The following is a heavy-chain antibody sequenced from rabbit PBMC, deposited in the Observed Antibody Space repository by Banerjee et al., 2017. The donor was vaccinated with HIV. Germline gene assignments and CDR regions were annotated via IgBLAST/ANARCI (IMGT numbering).Heavy chain of an antibody. D-gene: IGHD6-1*01. CDR2: IDTGDGNT. CDR1: GFSFSNKYV. CDR3: AKAYYYAGDNGYGYDL. J-gene: IGHJ6*01. V-gene: IGHV1S43*01. Sequence: LVKPEGSLTLTCTASGFSFSNKYVMCWVRQAPGKGLEWIACIDTGDGNTYYASWVNGRFTISRSTSLNTVDLKMTSLTAADTATYFCAKAYYYAGDNGYGYDLWGQGTLVTVS.